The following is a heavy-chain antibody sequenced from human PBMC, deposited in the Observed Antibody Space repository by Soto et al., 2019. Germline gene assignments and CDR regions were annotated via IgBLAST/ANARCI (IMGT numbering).Heavy chain of an antibody. J-gene: IGHJ4*02. D-gene: IGHD2-15*01. CDR2: IHYTGST. CDR3: ARGGWSLDY. Sequence: SETLSLTCSVSGGSIISHHWSWIRQPPGKGLEWIGYIHYTGSTDYNPSLKSRLTISVDTSKNQFSLKLSSVTAADTAVYYCARGGWSLDYWGQGALVTVS. CDR1: GGSIISHH. V-gene: IGHV4-59*11.